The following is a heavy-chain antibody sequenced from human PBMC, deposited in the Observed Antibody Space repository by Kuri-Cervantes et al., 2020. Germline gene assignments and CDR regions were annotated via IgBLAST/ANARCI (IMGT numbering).Heavy chain of an antibody. Sequence: GGSLRLSCAASGFTFSSYAMHWVRQAPGKGLEWVAVISYDGSNKYYADSVKGRFTISRDNSKNTLYLQMNSLRAEDTAVYYCARVRYTIRLYYYYYYMDVWGKGTTVTVSS. V-gene: IGHV3-30-3*01. CDR3: ARVRYTIRLYYYYYYMDV. D-gene: IGHD3-9*01. J-gene: IGHJ6*03. CDR1: GFTFSSYA. CDR2: ISYDGSNK.